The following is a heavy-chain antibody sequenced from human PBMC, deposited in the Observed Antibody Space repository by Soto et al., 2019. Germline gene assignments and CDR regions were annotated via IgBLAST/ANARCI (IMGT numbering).Heavy chain of an antibody. CDR2: IYNRGST. V-gene: IGHV4-31*03. CDR1: GGSIGSGGYY. CDR3: ARARYYSDSTGYPLFDY. Sequence: SETLSLTCTVFGGSIGSGGYYWSWIRQHPGEGLEWIANIYNRGSTYYNPSLKSRVTISLDTSKKQFSLKLSSVTAADTAVYYCARARYYSDSTGYPLFDYWGQGTLVTVSS. J-gene: IGHJ4*02. D-gene: IGHD3-22*01.